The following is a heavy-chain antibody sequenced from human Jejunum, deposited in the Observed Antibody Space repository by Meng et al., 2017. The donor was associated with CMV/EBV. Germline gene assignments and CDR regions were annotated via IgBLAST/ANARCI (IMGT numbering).Heavy chain of an antibody. CDR2: VYWDDDK. CDR3: AHCQSYEWYYFAY. CDR1: GFSLTSGLG. V-gene: IGHV2-5*02. J-gene: IGHJ4*02. Sequence: QITLKESGPTLVKPTQTLTLTCTFSGFSLTSGLGVAWIRQPPGKALEWLALVYWDDDKRYSPSLKSRVTITKDTSKNQVVLTMTDMDPVDTATYYCAHCQSYEWYYFAYWGQGTLVTVSA. D-gene: IGHD2-8*01.